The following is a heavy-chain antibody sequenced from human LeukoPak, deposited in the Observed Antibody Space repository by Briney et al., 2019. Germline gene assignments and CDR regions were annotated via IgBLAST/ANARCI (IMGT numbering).Heavy chain of an antibody. Sequence: SETLSLTCTVSGGSISNYYWSWIRQPAGKGLEWIGRIYTSGTTHYNPSLKSRVTMSVDTSKNQFSLNLSSVTAADTAVYYCAITQYYDYVWGSYRHYEFDYWGQGTLVTVSS. CDR1: GGSISNYY. J-gene: IGHJ4*02. CDR2: IYTSGTT. CDR3: AITQYYDYVWGSYRHYEFDY. D-gene: IGHD3-16*02. V-gene: IGHV4-4*07.